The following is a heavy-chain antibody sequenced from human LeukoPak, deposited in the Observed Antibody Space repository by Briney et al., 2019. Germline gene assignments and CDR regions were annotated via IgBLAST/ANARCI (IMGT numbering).Heavy chain of an antibody. CDR1: GGSISSSSYY. J-gene: IGHJ4*02. Sequence: SETLSLTCTVSGGSISSSSYYWGWIRQPPGKGLEWIGNIYHSGSTNYNPSLKSRVTISVDTSKNQFSLKLSSVTAADTAVYYCAALRVGPFDYWGQGTLVTVSS. CDR2: IYHSGST. CDR3: AALRVGPFDY. D-gene: IGHD1-26*01. V-gene: IGHV4-39*07.